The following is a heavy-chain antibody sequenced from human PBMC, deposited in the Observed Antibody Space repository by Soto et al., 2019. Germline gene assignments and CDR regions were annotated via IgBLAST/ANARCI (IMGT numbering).Heavy chain of an antibody. D-gene: IGHD3-3*01. CDR3: ARDSRYYDFWSGYYDNWFDP. CDR2: IWYDGSNK. CDR1: GFTFSSYG. Sequence: RLSCAASGFTFSSYGMHWVRQAPGKGLEWVAVIWYDGSNKYYADSVKGRFTISRDNSKNTLYLQMNGLRAEDTAVYYCARDSRYYDFWSGYYDNWFDPWGQGTLVSVYS. J-gene: IGHJ5*02. V-gene: IGHV3-33*01.